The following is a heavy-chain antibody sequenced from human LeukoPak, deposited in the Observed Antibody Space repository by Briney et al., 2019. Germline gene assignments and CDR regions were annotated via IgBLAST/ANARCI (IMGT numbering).Heavy chain of an antibody. J-gene: IGHJ3*02. CDR3: ARLVGSEYDFETFDI. D-gene: IGHD3-3*01. CDR1: GASIRSYY. Sequence: SETLSLTCDVSGASIRSYYWNWIRQPPGKGLEWDGSIYYIGSTNHKPSLKRRVTISLDTSTTHFSLKLSSVTAADAAVYYCARLVGSEYDFETFDIWGQGTMVTVSS. V-gene: IGHV4-59*01. CDR2: IYYIGST.